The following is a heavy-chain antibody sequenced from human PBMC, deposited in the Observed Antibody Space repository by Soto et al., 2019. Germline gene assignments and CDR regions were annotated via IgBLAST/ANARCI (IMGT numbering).Heavy chain of an antibody. CDR1: GDSFSGYY. D-gene: IGHD6-13*01. CDR3: ARGVKCSSCSPLINSSRLSKGIDL. CDR2: INHSGDT. Sequence: SETLSLTCAFYGDSFSGYYWSWVRQPPGKGLEWIGQINHSGDTHYNPSLKTRGTISIDTSKKQFSLNLDSVTAADTAVYFCARGVKCSSCSPLINSSRLSKGIDLWGQGTTVTVSS. J-gene: IGHJ6*02. V-gene: IGHV4-34*01.